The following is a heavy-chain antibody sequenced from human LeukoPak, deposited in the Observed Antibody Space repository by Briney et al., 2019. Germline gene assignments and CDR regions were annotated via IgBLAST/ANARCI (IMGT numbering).Heavy chain of an antibody. J-gene: IGHJ6*02. Sequence: ASVKVSCKASGYTFTDYSIHWVRQAPGQGLEWMGWINPNNGGTNYAQKFRGSVTMTRDTSISTAYMELSRLRSDDTAVYYCARVPAAIYYYYYGMDVWGQGTTVTVSS. D-gene: IGHD2-2*01. CDR3: ARVPAAIYYYYYGMDV. CDR1: GYTFTDYS. V-gene: IGHV1-2*02. CDR2: INPNNGGT.